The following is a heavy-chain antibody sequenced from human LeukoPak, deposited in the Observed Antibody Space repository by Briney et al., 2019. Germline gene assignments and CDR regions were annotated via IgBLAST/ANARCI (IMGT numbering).Heavy chain of an antibody. CDR2: ISGSGGST. CDR3: AKDPRFKYGDYDPDY. CDR1: GFTFGDYA. J-gene: IGHJ4*02. V-gene: IGHV3-23*01. Sequence: GGSLRLSCTASGFTFGDYAMTWVRQAPGKGLEWVSAISGSGGSTYYADSVKGRFTISRDNSKNTLYLQMNSLRAEDTAVYYCAKDPRFKYGDYDPDYWGQGTLVTVSS. D-gene: IGHD4-17*01.